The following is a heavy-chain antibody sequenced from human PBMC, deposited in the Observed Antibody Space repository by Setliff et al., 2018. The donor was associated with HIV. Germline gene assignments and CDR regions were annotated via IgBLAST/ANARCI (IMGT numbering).Heavy chain of an antibody. Sequence: PGGSLRLSCAASGFTFDDYAMHWVRQAPGKGLEWVSGISWNSGSIGYADSVKGRFTISRDNAKNSLYLQMNSLRVEDTAVYYCARNGGLEIGRAFDIWGQGTMVTVSS. J-gene: IGHJ3*02. V-gene: IGHV3-9*01. CDR2: ISWNSGSI. D-gene: IGHD3-16*01. CDR3: ARNGGLEIGRAFDI. CDR1: GFTFDDYA.